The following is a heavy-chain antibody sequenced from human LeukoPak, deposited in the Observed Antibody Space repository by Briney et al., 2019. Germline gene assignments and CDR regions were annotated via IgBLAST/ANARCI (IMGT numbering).Heavy chain of an antibody. CDR2: ISGSGGST. CDR1: GFTFSSYA. D-gene: IGHD2-2*01. V-gene: IGHV3-23*01. Sequence: PVGSLRLSCAASGFTFSSYAMSWVRQAPRKGLEWVSAISGSGGSTYYADSVKGRFTISRDNSKNTLYLQMNSLRAEDTAVYYCAKGSSVVVPDAVDYWGQGTLVTVSS. J-gene: IGHJ4*02. CDR3: AKGSSVVVPDAVDY.